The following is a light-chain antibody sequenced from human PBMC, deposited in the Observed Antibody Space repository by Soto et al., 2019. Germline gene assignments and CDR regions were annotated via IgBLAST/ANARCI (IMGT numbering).Light chain of an antibody. J-gene: IGKJ1*01. CDR2: GAS. V-gene: IGKV3-15*01. Sequence: EIVMTQSPATLSVSPGERATLSSRASQGVSSNLAWYQQKPGQAPRLLIYGASTRATGIPARFSGSGSGTEFTLTISSLQSEDFAVYYCQQYNYWPWTFGQGTKVEIQ. CDR1: QGVSSN. CDR3: QQYNYWPWT.